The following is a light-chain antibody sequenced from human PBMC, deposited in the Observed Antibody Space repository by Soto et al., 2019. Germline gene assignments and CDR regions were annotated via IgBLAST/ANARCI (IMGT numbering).Light chain of an antibody. CDR2: DAS. CDR1: QRVTNW. Sequence: GDRVTITCRASQRVTNWLAWYQQKPGKAPNLLIYDASRLQSGIPSRFSGSGSGTEFTLTISSLQPDDFATYYCQQYTTYPFTFGQGTKLEIK. CDR3: QQYTTYPFT. J-gene: IGKJ2*01. V-gene: IGKV1-5*01.